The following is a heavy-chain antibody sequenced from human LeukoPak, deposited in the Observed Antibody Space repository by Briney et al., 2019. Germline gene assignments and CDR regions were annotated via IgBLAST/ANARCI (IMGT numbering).Heavy chain of an antibody. J-gene: IGHJ4*02. Sequence: SETLSLTCTVSGGSIDSSSYYWGWVRQPPGKGLEWIGSIYYSGTTYYNPSLKSRVSILADTSKNHFSLKLSSVTAADTAVYYCARGVIAARPLDYWGQGTLVTVSS. CDR2: IYYSGTT. CDR3: ARGVIAARPLDY. CDR1: GGSIDSSSYY. V-gene: IGHV4-39*07. D-gene: IGHD6-6*01.